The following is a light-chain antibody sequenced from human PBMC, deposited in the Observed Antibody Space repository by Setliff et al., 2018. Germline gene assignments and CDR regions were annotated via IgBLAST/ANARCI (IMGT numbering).Light chain of an antibody. CDR2: DVT. J-gene: IGLJ1*01. Sequence: QSALAQPASVSGSPGQSITISCTGTSSDVGGYNYVSWYQQHPGKAPKLMIYDVTKWPSGVSNRFSGSKSGNTASLTISGLQAEDEADYYCISYTASFTYVFGTGTKVTVL. CDR3: ISYTASFTYV. V-gene: IGLV2-14*01. CDR1: SSDVGGYNY.